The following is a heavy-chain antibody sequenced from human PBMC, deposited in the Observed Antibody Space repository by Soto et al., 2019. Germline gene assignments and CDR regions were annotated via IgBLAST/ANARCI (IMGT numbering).Heavy chain of an antibody. Sequence: QVQLVQSGAEVKKPGSSVKVSCKASGGTFSSYAISWVRQAPGQGLEWMGGIIPIFGTANYAQKFQGRVTITADESTSTAYMELSSLSSEDTAVYYCARVVVDQRPIAVAGGHDAFDIWGQGTMVTVSS. J-gene: IGHJ3*02. D-gene: IGHD6-19*01. CDR3: ARVVVDQRPIAVAGGHDAFDI. CDR1: GGTFSSYA. V-gene: IGHV1-69*12. CDR2: IIPIFGTA.